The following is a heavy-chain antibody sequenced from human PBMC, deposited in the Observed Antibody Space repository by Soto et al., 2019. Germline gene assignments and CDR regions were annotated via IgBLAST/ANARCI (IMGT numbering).Heavy chain of an antibody. D-gene: IGHD2-2*01. J-gene: IGHJ4*02. CDR1: GGTFSSYA. Sequence: SVKVSCKASGGTFSSYAISWVRQVPGQGLEWMGGIIPIFGTANYAQKFPGRVTITADKSTSTAYMELNSLRSEDTAVYYCARAGDDGSTTTCYVIDYWGQGSLVTVSS. CDR3: ARAGDDGSTTTCYVIDY. V-gene: IGHV1-69*06. CDR2: IIPIFGTA.